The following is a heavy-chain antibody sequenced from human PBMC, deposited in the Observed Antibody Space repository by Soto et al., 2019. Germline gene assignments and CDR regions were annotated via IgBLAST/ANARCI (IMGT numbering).Heavy chain of an antibody. D-gene: IGHD6-19*01. CDR1: GITFSIFD. Sequence: GFPRLSCAASGITFSIFDMNWVRQDTGKGLEWISYISSSGSTIYYADSVKGRFTISRDYAKNSLYLQMNSLRAEDTAVYSWARELAEVGSFDYWGRGTLFTVSS. J-gene: IGHJ4*02. CDR3: ARELAEVGSFDY. CDR2: ISSSGSTI. V-gene: IGHV3-48*03.